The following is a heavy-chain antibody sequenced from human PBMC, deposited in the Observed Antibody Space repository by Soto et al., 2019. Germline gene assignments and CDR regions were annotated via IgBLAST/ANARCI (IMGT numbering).Heavy chain of an antibody. V-gene: IGHV1-8*01. CDR2: MNPNSGNT. J-gene: IGHJ5*02. Sequence: QVQLVQSGAEVKKPGASVKVSCKASGYTFTSYDINWVRQATGQGFEYLGWMNPNSGNTGYVKKFQGIVTMTRDTSMSTAYMELSSLRYEDTAVYYCGRGINYGDYSGWFDPGSREPWSPSPQ. CDR3: GRGINYGDYSGWFDP. CDR1: GYTFTSYD. D-gene: IGHD4-17*01.